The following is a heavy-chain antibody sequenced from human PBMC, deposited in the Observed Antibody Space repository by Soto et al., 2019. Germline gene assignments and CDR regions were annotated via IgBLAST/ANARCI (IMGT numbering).Heavy chain of an antibody. J-gene: IGHJ6*02. CDR2: IYHSGST. CDR3: ATNSYYSLGV. CDR1: SGSISSAHW. V-gene: IGHV4-4*02. Sequence: QVQLQESGPGLVKPSGTLSLTCAVSSGSISSAHWWNWVRQPPGKGLEWIGEIYHSGSTNYNPSLHSRVTVAVDKSMNQFSLKLTSVTAADTAVYYCATNSYYSLGVWGQGTTVTVSS.